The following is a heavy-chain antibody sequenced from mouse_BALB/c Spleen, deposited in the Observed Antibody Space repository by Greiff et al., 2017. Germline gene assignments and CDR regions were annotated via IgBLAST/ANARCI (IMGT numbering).Heavy chain of an antibody. V-gene: IGHV10-1*02. J-gene: IGHJ1*01. Sequence: DVMLVESGGGLVQPKGSLKLSCAASGFTFNTYAMNWVRQAPGKGLEWVARIRSKSNNYATYYADSVKDRFTISRDDSQSMLYLQMNNLKTEDTAMYYCVRLSTATWYFDVWGAGTTVTVSS. CDR2: IRSKSNNYAT. CDR3: VRLSTATWYFDV. CDR1: GFTFNTYA. D-gene: IGHD1-2*01.